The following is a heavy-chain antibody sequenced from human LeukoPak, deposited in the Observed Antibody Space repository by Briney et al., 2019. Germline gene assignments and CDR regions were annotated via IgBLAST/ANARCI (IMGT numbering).Heavy chain of an antibody. CDR2: IYYSGST. CDR1: GGSISSSSYY. Sequence: SETLSLTCTVSGGSISSSSYYWGWIRQPPGKGLEWIGSIYYSGSTYYNPSLKSRVTISVDTSKNQFSLKLSSVTAADTAVYYCARYSSSLNWFDPWGQGTLVTVSS. V-gene: IGHV4-39*07. J-gene: IGHJ5*02. D-gene: IGHD6-13*01. CDR3: ARYSSSLNWFDP.